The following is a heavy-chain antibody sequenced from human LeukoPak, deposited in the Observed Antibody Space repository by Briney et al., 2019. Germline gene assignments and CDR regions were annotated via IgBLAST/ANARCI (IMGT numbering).Heavy chain of an antibody. CDR2: IYPGDSNT. CDR3: ARQGAAGKYYYYYMDV. D-gene: IGHD6-13*01. Sequence: GESLKISCQGSGYSFTKYWIGWVRQMPGKGLEWMGIIYPGDSNTIYGPSFQGQVTISADKSINTAYLEWSSLKASDTAIYYCARQGAAGKYYYYYMDVWGKGTTVTVSS. CDR1: GYSFTKYW. J-gene: IGHJ6*03. V-gene: IGHV5-51*01.